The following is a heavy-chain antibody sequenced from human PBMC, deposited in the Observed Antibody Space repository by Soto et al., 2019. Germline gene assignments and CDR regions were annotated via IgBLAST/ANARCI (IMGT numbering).Heavy chain of an antibody. J-gene: IGHJ4*02. CDR2: ISYDGSNK. CDR1: GFTCSRYA. D-gene: IGHD3-10*01. Sequence: QVQLVESGGGGVQPGRSLRLSWTASGFTCSRYAIHWVRHAPGKGREWVAAISYDGSNKYYADSVKGRFTISRDNSKYTLYLQMNSLRAEDKAVYYCARGLGSYIDYGGQGTLVPVS. V-gene: IGHV3-30-3*01. CDR3: ARGLGSYIDY.